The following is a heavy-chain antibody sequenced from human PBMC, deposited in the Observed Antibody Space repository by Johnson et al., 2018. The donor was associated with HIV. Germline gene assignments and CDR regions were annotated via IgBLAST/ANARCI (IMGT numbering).Heavy chain of an antibody. J-gene: IGHJ3*02. CDR1: GFTFSSYA. CDR3: AKGGGSYSDAFDI. V-gene: IGHV3-23*04. Sequence: VQLVESGGGVVQPGRSLRLTCAASGFTFSSYAMSWVRQAPGKGLEWVSAISGSGGSTYYADSVKGRFTLSRDNSKNTLYLQMNSLRAEDTAVYYCAKGGGSYSDAFDIWGQGTMVTVSS. D-gene: IGHD1-26*01. CDR2: ISGSGGST.